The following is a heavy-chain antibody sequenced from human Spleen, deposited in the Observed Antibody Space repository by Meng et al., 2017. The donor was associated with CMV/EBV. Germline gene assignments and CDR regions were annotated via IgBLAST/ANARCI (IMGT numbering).Heavy chain of an antibody. D-gene: IGHD2-15*01. CDR2: ISSSSGTK. CDR3: AKIGRAAVGYWYFDL. CDR1: GFTFTSYS. J-gene: IGHJ2*01. V-gene: IGHV3-48*01. Sequence: GGSLRLSCAASGFTFTSYSMNWVRQTPGKGPEWLSHISSSSGTKYYAASVRGRFTISRDNSKDTLYLQMNSLGAEDTAVYYCAKIGRAAVGYWYFDLWGRGTLVTVSS.